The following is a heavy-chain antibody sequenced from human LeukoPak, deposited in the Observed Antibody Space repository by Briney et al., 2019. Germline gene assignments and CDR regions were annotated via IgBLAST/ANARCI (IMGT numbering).Heavy chain of an antibody. Sequence: AETLSLTCTVSSDSFSFYSWSWVPQPSGKGVEWIGEMKHSGVANYRPSRQRRITISIDTAKNQLSLTQSSVTAADTSVYYCARIIPALGLAFDFWGEGTLVTVSS. CDR1: SDSFSFYS. CDR3: ARIIPALGLAFDF. J-gene: IGHJ4*02. CDR2: MKHSGVA. D-gene: IGHD3-10*01. V-gene: IGHV4-34*01.